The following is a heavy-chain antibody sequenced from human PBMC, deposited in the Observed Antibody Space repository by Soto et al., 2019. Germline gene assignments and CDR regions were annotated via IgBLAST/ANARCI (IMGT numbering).Heavy chain of an antibody. CDR1: GFTFSSND. Sequence: EVQLVESGGGLIQPGGSLRLSCAASGFTFSSNDMKWVRQAPGKGLELVSLIYSGGSTYYADSVKGRFTISRDNSKNTSYVQMSRLRAEETAVYYYATRPLLPGDPWGQGTMVTVSS. V-gene: IGHV3-53*01. CDR2: IYSGGST. J-gene: IGHJ3*01. CDR3: ATRPLLPGDP. D-gene: IGHD3-22*01.